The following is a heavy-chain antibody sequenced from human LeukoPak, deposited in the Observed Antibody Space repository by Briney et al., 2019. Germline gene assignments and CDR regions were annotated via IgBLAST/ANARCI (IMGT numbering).Heavy chain of an antibody. D-gene: IGHD2-2*01. V-gene: IGHV3-21*01. CDR2: ISSSSSYI. CDR3: ARHFYCSGSTCYSYGMDV. CDR1: GFTFSSYS. J-gene: IGHJ6*04. Sequence: GGSLRLSCAASGFTFSSYSMNWVRQAPGKGLEWVSSISSSSSYIYYADSVKGRFTISRDNAENSLFLQMNSLRAEDTAVYYCARHFYCSGSTCYSYGMDVWGEGTTVTVSS.